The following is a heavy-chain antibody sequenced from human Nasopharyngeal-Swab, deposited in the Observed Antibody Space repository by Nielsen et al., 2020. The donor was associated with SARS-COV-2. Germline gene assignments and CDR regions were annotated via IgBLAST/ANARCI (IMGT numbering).Heavy chain of an antibody. D-gene: IGHD6-6*01. CDR3: ARVLRGVAARPLGFGYYYYYYMDV. J-gene: IGHJ6*03. Sequence: WIRQPPGKGLEWIGEINHSGSTNYNPSLKSRVTISVDTSKNQFSLKLSSVTAADTAVYYYARVLRGVAARPLGFGYYYYYYMDVWGKGTTVTVSS. CDR2: INHSGST. V-gene: IGHV4-34*01.